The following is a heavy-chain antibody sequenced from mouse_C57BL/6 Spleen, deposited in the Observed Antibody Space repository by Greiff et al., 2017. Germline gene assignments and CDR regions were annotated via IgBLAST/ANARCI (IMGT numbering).Heavy chain of an antibody. Sequence: QVPLQQPGAELVKPGASVKVSCKASGYTFTSYWMHWVKQRPGQGLEWIGRIHPSDSDTNYNQKFKCNATLTVYKSSSTAYMQLSSLTSEDSAVYYRAIGSTMVTTGVDDWGQGTTLTVSS. J-gene: IGHJ2*01. V-gene: IGHV1-74*01. D-gene: IGHD2-2*01. CDR3: AIGSTMVTTGVDD. CDR1: GYTFTSYW. CDR2: IHPSDSDT.